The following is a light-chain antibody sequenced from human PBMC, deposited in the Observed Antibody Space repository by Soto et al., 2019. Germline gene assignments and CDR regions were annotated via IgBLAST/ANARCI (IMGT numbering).Light chain of an antibody. CDR2: GAS. J-gene: IGKJ1*01. CDR1: QSVSSN. CDR3: QQYGSSGT. Sequence: EIVMTQSPATLSVSTGERATLSCRASQSVSSNLAWYQQKPGQAPRLLIYGASTRATGIPARFSGSGSGTDFTLTISRLEPEDFAVYYCQQYGSSGTFGQGTKVDI. V-gene: IGKV3-15*01.